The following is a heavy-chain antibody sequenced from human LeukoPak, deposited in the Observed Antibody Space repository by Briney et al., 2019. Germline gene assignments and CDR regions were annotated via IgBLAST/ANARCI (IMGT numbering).Heavy chain of an antibody. V-gene: IGHV1-69*05. CDR2: IIPIFGTA. CDR3: TRDGIYGDCDI. D-gene: IGHD4-17*01. J-gene: IGHJ3*02. Sequence: ASVKVSCKASGGTFSSYAISWVRQAPGQGLEWMGGIIPIFGTANCAQKFQGRVTITRDTSASTAYMELSSLRSEDTAVYYCTRDGIYGDCDIWGQGTMVTVSS. CDR1: GGTFSSYA.